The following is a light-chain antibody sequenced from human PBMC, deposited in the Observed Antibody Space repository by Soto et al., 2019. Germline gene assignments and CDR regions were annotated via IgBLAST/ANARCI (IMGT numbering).Light chain of an antibody. V-gene: IGKV4-1*01. CDR1: QSLLYTSNNENY. CDR3: QQYYSIPRT. J-gene: IGKJ1*01. CDR2: WAS. Sequence: DIVMTQSPDSLAVSLGERATINCKSSQSLLYTSNNENYLAWYQQRPGQPPKLLIYWASTRESGVPDRFSGSGSGTDFSLTISSLQAEDVAVYYCQQYYSIPRTFGQGTKVEIK.